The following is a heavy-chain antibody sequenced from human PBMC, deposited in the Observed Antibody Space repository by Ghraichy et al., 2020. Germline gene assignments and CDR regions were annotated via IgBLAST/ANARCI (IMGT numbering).Heavy chain of an antibody. CDR3: ARVNGDGAARWFDP. J-gene: IGHJ5*02. CDR1: GFTFSSYS. V-gene: IGHV3-48*01. D-gene: IGHD6-6*01. CDR2: ISSSSSTI. Sequence: GGSLRLSCAASGFTFSSYSMNWVRQAPGKGLEWVSYISSSSSTIYYADSVKGRFTISRDNAKNSLYLQMNSLRAEDTAVYYCARVNGDGAARWFDPWGQGTLVTVSS.